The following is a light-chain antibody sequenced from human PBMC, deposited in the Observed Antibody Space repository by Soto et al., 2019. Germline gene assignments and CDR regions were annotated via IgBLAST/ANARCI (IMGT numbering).Light chain of an antibody. V-gene: IGKV3-20*01. CDR1: QSVSSTY. CDR2: GAS. J-gene: IGKJ4*01. CDR3: QQYAGSPLA. Sequence: EIVLTQSPGTLSLSPGERATLSCRASQSVSSTYLAWYQQRPGQAPRLLIYGASSRSTGIPDRFSGSGSGTDFTLTISRLEPEDFGVYYCQQYAGSPLAFGGGTKVEIK.